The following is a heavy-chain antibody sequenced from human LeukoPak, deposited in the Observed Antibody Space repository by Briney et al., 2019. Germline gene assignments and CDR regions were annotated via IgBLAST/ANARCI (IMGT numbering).Heavy chain of an antibody. CDR1: GFTFSSYE. V-gene: IGHV3-48*03. Sequence: GSLRLSCAASGFTFSSYEMNWVRQAPGKGLEWVSYISSSGSTIYYADSVKGRFTISRDNAKNSLYLQMNSLRAEDTAVHYCARLLVYNSGGEAFDHWGQGTLVTVSS. CDR3: ARLLVYNSGGEAFDH. D-gene: IGHD1-20*01. J-gene: IGHJ4*02. CDR2: ISSSGSTI.